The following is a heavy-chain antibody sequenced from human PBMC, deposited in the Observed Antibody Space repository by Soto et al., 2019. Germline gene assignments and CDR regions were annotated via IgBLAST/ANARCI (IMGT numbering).Heavy chain of an antibody. J-gene: IGHJ4*02. CDR1: GFTFSSHA. V-gene: IGHV3-23*01. CDR2: ISGSGGGA. Sequence: GGSLRLSCVASGFTFSSHAMSWVRQAPGKGLEWVSAISGSGGGAYYADSVKGRFTISRDNSRNTLYLQMNSLRAEDTAVYFCAKDWLNGGAPIYYFDYWGQGTPVTVSS. D-gene: IGHD2-8*01. CDR3: AKDWLNGGAPIYYFDY.